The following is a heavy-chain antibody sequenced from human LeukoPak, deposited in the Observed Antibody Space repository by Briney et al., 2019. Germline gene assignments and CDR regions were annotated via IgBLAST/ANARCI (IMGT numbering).Heavy chain of an antibody. CDR1: GGSISSYY. CDR3: ARGGGDSYYMDV. D-gene: IGHD2-21*02. J-gene: IGHJ6*03. Sequence: PSETLSLTCTASGGSISSYYLSWIRQTAGKGLEWIGRMYSSGSNYNPSLKSRVTMSIDTSTNQVSLKLSSVTAADTAVYYCARGGGDSYYMDVWGKGTTVTVSS. CDR2: MYSSGS. V-gene: IGHV4-4*07.